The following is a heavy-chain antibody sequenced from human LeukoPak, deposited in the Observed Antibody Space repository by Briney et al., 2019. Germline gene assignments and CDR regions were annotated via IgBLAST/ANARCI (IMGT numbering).Heavy chain of an antibody. J-gene: IGHJ4*02. CDR2: IRKDGSDK. D-gene: IGHD3-16*01. V-gene: IGHV3-30*02. CDR3: AKDSNWAFDY. CDR1: GFTFSRNG. Sequence: GGSLSLSCGASGFTFSRNGLHWVRQVPGKGLEWVTYIRKDGSDKYYADSVKGRFTISRDSSKNMVYLQMNSLRVEDTALYYCAKDSNWAFDYWGQGTMVSVSP.